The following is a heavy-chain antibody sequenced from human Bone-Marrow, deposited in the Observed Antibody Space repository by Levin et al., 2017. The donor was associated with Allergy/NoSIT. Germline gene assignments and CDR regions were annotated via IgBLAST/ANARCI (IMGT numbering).Heavy chain of an antibody. CDR2: VYSAGRT. D-gene: IGHD3-16*02. Sequence: GGSLRLSCTASGFVVRTQYMAWVRQRPGKGLQFVAIVYSAGRTDYADSVKGRFTISRDNSDNSLYLQMNSLRVEDTGVYYCARGDVWGSYPFDYWGQGAQVTVSS. V-gene: IGHV3-53*01. CDR3: ARGDVWGSYPFDY. J-gene: IGHJ4*02. CDR1: GFVVRTQY.